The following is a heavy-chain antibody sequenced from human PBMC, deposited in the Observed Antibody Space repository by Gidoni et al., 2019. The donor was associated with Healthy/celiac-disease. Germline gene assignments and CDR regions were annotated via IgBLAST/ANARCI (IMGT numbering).Heavy chain of an antibody. D-gene: IGHD4-17*01. CDR2: IYSGGST. CDR1: GSTVSSNY. V-gene: IGHV3-66*01. CDR3: ARVRGYGDYPDY. J-gene: IGHJ4*02. Sequence: EVQLVESGGGLVQPGGSLRLSCAASGSTVSSNYMSWVRQAPGKGREWVSVIYSGGSTYYADSVKGRFTISRDNSKNTLYLQMNSQRAEDTAVYYCARVRGYGDYPDYWGQGTLVTVSS.